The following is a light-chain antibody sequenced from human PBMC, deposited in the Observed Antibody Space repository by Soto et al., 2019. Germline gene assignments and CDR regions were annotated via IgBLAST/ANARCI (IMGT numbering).Light chain of an antibody. V-gene: IGKV1-39*01. CDR2: AAS. CDR1: QNIAKY. J-gene: IGKJ4*01. Sequence: DLQMTQSPSSLSASVGDRVTITCRASQNIAKYLTWFQQKPGKAPKLLIYAASSLQSGVPPRFSGSGSGTDFTLTISDLQPEDFASYYCQQSYNSPLTFGEGTKVEIK. CDR3: QQSYNSPLT.